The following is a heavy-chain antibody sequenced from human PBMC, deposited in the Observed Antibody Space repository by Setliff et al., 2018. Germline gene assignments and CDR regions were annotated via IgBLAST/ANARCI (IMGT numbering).Heavy chain of an antibody. CDR1: GGSISDYY. D-gene: IGHD3-10*01. CDR3: AQPYNGPLNVTFFCCVLVLCRPDTGEGVEFIGDLYYG. Sequence: SETLSLTCTVSGGSISDYYWSWIRQAPGKGLEWIGYIYYGGRTNYNPSLTSGVAISLDPPKNQNPLKLSLWTAAATPGYYCAQPYNGPLNVTFFCCVLVLCRPDTGEGVEFIGDLYYG. J-gene: IGHJ6*01. V-gene: IGHV4-59*01. CDR2: IYYGGRT.